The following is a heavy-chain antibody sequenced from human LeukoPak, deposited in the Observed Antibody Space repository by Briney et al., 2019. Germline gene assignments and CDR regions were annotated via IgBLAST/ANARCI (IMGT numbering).Heavy chain of an antibody. D-gene: IGHD4-17*01. Sequence: SETLSLTCTVSGGSISSYYWSWIRQPPGKGLEWIGYIYYSGSTNYNPSLKSRVTISVDTSKNQFSLKLSSVTTADTAVYYCARDLVTVTKGFDIWGLGTMVSVSS. CDR2: IYYSGST. V-gene: IGHV4-59*01. CDR3: ARDLVTVTKGFDI. J-gene: IGHJ3*02. CDR1: GGSISSYY.